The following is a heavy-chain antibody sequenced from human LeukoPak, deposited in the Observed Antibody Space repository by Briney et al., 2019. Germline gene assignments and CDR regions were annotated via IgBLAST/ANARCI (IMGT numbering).Heavy chain of an antibody. V-gene: IGHV1-69*01. CDR1: GGTFSSYA. D-gene: IGHD2-2*01. CDR3: ARVSTGYCSSTSCYGYYYYYYMDV. J-gene: IGHJ6*03. CDR2: IIPIFGTA. Sequence: ASVKVSCKASGGTFSSYAISWVRQAPGQGLEWMGGIIPIFGTANYAQKFQGRVTITADESTSTAYMELSSLRSEDTAVYYCARVSTGYCSSTSCYGYYYYYYMDVWGKGTTVTISS.